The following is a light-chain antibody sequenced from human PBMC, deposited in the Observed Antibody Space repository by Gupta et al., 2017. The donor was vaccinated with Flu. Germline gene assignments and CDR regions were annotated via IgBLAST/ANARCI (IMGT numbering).Light chain of an antibody. CDR3: CSYAGSDTHV. CDR1: SSDVGGHNY. CDR2: GVY. J-gene: IGLJ1*01. Sequence: QSALTQPRSVSGPPGQSVTISCTGTSSDVGGHNYVSWYQQHPGKAPKLIIYGVYKRPSGVPDGFSGSKSGNTASLTISGLQAEDEADYYCCSYAGSDTHVFGTGTKVTVL. V-gene: IGLV2-11*01.